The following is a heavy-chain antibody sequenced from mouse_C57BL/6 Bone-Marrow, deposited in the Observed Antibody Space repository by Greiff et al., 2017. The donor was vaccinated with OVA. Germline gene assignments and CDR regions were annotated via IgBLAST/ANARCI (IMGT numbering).Heavy chain of an antibody. J-gene: IGHJ3*01. Sequence: VQLQQSGPELVKPGASVKISCKASGYAFSSSWMNWVKQRPGKGLEWIGRIYPGDGDTNYNGKFKGKATLTADKSSSTAYMQLSSLTSEDSAVYFCARSGIYYDYYGGFAYWGQGTLVTVSA. CDR2: IYPGDGDT. CDR3: ARSGIYYDYYGGFAY. V-gene: IGHV1-82*01. D-gene: IGHD2-4*01. CDR1: GYAFSSSW.